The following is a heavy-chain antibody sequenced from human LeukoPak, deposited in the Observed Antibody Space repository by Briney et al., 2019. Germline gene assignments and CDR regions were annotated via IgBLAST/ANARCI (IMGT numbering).Heavy chain of an antibody. CDR2: ISGSGGST. CDR3: AKDPYYYGSGRLWDYYYMDV. J-gene: IGHJ6*03. Sequence: PGGSLRLSCAASGFTFSSYGMSWVRQAPGKGLEWVSAISGSGGSTYYADSVKGRFTISRDNSKNTLYLQMNSLRAEDTAVYYCAKDPYYYGSGRLWDYYYMDVWGKGTTVTISS. V-gene: IGHV3-23*01. D-gene: IGHD3-10*01. CDR1: GFTFSSYG.